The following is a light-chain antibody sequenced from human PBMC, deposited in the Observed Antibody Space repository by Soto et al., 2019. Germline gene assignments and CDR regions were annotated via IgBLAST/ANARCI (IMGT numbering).Light chain of an antibody. J-gene: IGLJ2*01. CDR2: GNS. CDR1: SSNIGAGYD. Sequence: QSVLTQPPSVSGAPGQRVTISCTGSSSNIGAGYDVHWYQQLPGTAPKLLIYGNSKRPSGGPDRFSGSKSGTSASLAITGLQSEDEADYYCQSSHSSLRGSDVVFGGGTQLTVL. CDR3: QSSHSSLRGSDVV. V-gene: IGLV1-40*01.